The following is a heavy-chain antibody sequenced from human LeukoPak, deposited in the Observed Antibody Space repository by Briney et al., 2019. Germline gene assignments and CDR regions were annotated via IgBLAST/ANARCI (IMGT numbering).Heavy chain of an antibody. D-gene: IGHD6-13*01. CDR3: AKEGIAAPLYYFDY. J-gene: IGHJ4*02. Sequence: GGSLRLSCAASGFTFRTYAMSWVRQAPGKGLEWVSTVTGSGGSSYYADSVKGRFTISRDNSKNTLFLQMNSLRAEDTAVYYSAKEGIAAPLYYFDYWGQGNLVTVSS. CDR2: VTGSGGSS. V-gene: IGHV3-23*01. CDR1: GFTFRTYA.